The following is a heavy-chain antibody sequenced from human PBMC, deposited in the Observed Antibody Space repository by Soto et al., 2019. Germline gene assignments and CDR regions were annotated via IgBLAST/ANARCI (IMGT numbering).Heavy chain of an antibody. D-gene: IGHD3-3*01. Sequence: GGSLRLSCAASGFTFRSYGMQWVRQARGKGLEWVAVIPYDGSNKYYADSVKGRFTISRDNSKTTLYLQMTSLRAEDTAVYYCAKDVLRFLEWLAFYGMDVWGQGT. CDR3: AKDVLRFLEWLAFYGMDV. V-gene: IGHV3-30*18. CDR2: IPYDGSNK. J-gene: IGHJ6*02. CDR1: GFTFRSYG.